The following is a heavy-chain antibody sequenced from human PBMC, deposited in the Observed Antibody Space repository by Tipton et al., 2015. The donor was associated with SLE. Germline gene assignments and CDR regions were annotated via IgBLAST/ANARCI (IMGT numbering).Heavy chain of an antibody. J-gene: IGHJ5*02. CDR2: ISYGNT. Sequence: TLSLTCTVSNGSISSYYWSWIRQPPGKGLEWLGYISYGNTKYNPSLRSRLTISVDTSKNQFSLRLSSVTAADTAVYYCARDSRIGWFDPWGQGTLVTVSS. CDR3: ARDSRIGWFDP. D-gene: IGHD2-15*01. CDR1: NGSISSYY. V-gene: IGHV4-59*01.